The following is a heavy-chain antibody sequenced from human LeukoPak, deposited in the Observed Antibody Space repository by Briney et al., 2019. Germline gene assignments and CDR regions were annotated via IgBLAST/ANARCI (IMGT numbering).Heavy chain of an antibody. CDR3: ARDLGSGTRDDAFDI. Sequence: ASVKVSCKASGYTFTSYGISWVRQAPGQGLEWMGWISAYNGNTNYAQKLQGRVTMTTDTFTSTAYMELRSLRSDDTAVYYCARDLGSGTRDDAFDIWGQGTMVTVSS. V-gene: IGHV1-18*01. D-gene: IGHD6-19*01. J-gene: IGHJ3*02. CDR2: ISAYNGNT. CDR1: GYTFTSYG.